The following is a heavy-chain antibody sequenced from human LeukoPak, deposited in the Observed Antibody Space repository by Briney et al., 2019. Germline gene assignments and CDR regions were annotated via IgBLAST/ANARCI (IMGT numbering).Heavy chain of an antibody. J-gene: IGHJ2*01. Sequence: SQTLSLTCTVSSGSIRSSNYHWHWIRQPAGKGLEWIGRIYSSGTTNYNPSLKSRVTISVDTSKNQFSLKLSSVTAADTAVYYCASYGCSSTSCYGPPDLWGRGTLVTVSS. V-gene: IGHV4-61*02. CDR2: IYSSGTT. CDR1: SGSIRSSNYH. D-gene: IGHD2-2*01. CDR3: ASYGCSSTSCYGPPDL.